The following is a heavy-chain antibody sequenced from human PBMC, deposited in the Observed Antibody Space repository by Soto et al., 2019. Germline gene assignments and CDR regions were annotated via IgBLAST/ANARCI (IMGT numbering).Heavy chain of an antibody. CDR2: INPSGGST. V-gene: IGHV1-46*01. CDR1: GYTFTSYY. D-gene: IGHD1-26*01. CDR3: ARDSLSSEWDTNLKHPSYFDS. J-gene: IGHJ4*02. Sequence: QVQLVQSGAEVKKPGASVKVSCKASGYTFTSYYMHWVRQAPGQGLEWMGIINPSGGSTSYAQKFQGRVTMTRDTSTSTVYMELSSLRSDDKAVYYCARDSLSSEWDTNLKHPSYFDSWGQGTLVTVSS.